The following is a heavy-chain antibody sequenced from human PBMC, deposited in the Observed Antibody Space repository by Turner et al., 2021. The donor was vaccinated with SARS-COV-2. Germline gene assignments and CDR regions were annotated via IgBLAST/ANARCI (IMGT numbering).Heavy chain of an antibody. Sequence: QVQLVQSGAEVKKPGASVKVSCKFSGYTPTELSMHWVRQAPGKGLEWMGGFDPEDGETIYAQKFQGRVTMTEDTSTDTAYMELSSLRSEDTAVYYCATGVAVTGTPSAYYYYYGMDVWGQGTTVTVSS. V-gene: IGHV1-24*01. J-gene: IGHJ6*02. CDR3: ATGVAVTGTPSAYYYYYGMDV. CDR1: GYTPTELS. CDR2: FDPEDGET. D-gene: IGHD6-19*01.